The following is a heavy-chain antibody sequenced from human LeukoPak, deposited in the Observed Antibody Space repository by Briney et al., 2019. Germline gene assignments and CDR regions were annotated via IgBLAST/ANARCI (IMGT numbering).Heavy chain of an antibody. V-gene: IGHV1-8*01. CDR3: ARGSSDAFDI. CDR1: GYTFINHD. CDR2: MNPNSGNT. Sequence: ASVKVSCKASGYTFINHDINWVRQATGQGLEWMGWMNPNSGNTGYAQEFQGRVTMTRNTSISTAYMELSSLRSEDTAVYYCARGSSDAFDIWGQGTMVTVSS. J-gene: IGHJ3*02.